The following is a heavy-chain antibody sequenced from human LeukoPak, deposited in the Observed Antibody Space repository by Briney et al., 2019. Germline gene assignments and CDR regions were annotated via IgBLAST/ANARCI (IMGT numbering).Heavy chain of an antibody. V-gene: IGHV4-31*03. Sequence: SQTLSLTCTVSGGSISSGGYYWSWIRQHPGKGLEWIGYIYHSGSTYYNPSLKSRVTISVDTSKNQFSLKLSSVTAADTAVYYCARAPYGSSPVDYWGQGTLVIVSS. D-gene: IGHD4-23*01. CDR2: IYHSGST. CDR1: GGSISSGGYY. J-gene: IGHJ4*02. CDR3: ARAPYGSSPVDY.